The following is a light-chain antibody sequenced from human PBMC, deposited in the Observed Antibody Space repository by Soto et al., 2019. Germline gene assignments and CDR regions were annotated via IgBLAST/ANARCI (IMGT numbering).Light chain of an antibody. CDR3: QTCGTGIQV. CDR2: LNSDGSH. CDR1: SGHSNYA. Sequence: QLVLTQSPSASASLGASVKLTCTLSSGHSNYAIAWHQQQPKKGPRYLMRLNSDGSHNKGDGIPDRFSGSSAGAERYLTISSLQSEDEADYYCQTCGTGIQVFGGGTKLTVL. V-gene: IGLV4-69*01. J-gene: IGLJ2*01.